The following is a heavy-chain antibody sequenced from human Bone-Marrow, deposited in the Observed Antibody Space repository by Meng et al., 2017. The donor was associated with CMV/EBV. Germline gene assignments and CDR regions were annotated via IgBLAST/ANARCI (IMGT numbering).Heavy chain of an antibody. CDR3: ARDIFPRITMVRGVHGENWFDP. CDR1: GGSISSGDYY. Sequence: SETLSLTCTVSGGSISSGDYYWSWIRQPPGKGLAWIGYIYYSGSTYYNPSPKSRVTISVDTSKNQFSLKLSSVTDADTTVYYCARDIFPRITMVRGVHGENWFDPWGQGPLVPVSS. V-gene: IGHV4-30-4*08. D-gene: IGHD3-10*01. J-gene: IGHJ5*02. CDR2: IYYSGST.